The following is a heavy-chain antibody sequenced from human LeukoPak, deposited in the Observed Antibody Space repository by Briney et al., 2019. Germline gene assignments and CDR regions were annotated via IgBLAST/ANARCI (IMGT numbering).Heavy chain of an antibody. V-gene: IGHV3-21*01. Sequence: GGSLRLSCAASGFSFENYAMNWVRQAPGKGLEWVSSISSSSSYIYYADSVKGRFTISRDNAKNSLYLQMNSLRAEDTAVYYCARKAGGYYTGSFDYWGQGTLVTVSS. J-gene: IGHJ4*02. CDR3: ARKAGGYYTGSFDY. CDR2: ISSSSSYI. CDR1: GFSFENYA. D-gene: IGHD3-3*01.